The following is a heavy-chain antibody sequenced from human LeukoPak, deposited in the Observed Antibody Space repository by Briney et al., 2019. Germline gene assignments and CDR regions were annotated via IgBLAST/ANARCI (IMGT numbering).Heavy chain of an antibody. J-gene: IGHJ4*02. Sequence: GGSLRLSCATSGFTFSHYGMHWVRQAPGKGLECVAVISSDGSDKYYADSVKGRFSISRDNSKNTLYLQMSSPRTEDTAVYYCARDGGYTGGWTYGAGDFWGQGTLVTVSS. D-gene: IGHD2-8*02. V-gene: IGHV3-30*19. CDR3: ARDGGYTGGWTYGAGDF. CDR2: ISSDGSDK. CDR1: GFTFSHYG.